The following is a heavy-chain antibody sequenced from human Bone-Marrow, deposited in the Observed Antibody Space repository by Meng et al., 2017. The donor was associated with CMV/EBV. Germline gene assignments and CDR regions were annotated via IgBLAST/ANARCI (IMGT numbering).Heavy chain of an antibody. CDR1: GFTFSSYD. CDR2: IRYDGTNK. Sequence: GESLKISCAASGFTFSSYDIHWVRQVPGKGLEWVAFIRYDGTNKYYVDSVKGRFTISRDNSKNTLYLQMNSLRPEDTAVYYCAKDHREAIFGVEYFYGMDVWGQGTTVTVSS. J-gene: IGHJ6*02. V-gene: IGHV3-30*02. CDR3: AKDHREAIFGVEYFYGMDV. D-gene: IGHD3-3*01.